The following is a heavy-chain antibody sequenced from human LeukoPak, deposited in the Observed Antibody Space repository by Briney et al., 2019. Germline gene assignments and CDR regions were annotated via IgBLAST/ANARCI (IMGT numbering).Heavy chain of an antibody. V-gene: IGHV3-15*07. CDR1: DGSFSGYY. J-gene: IGHJ4*02. D-gene: IGHD4-17*01. CDR3: TTGGYGVTIDY. CDR2: IKSKTDGGTT. Sequence: ETLSLTCAVYDGSFSGYYWNWIRQPPGKGLEWVGRIKSKTDGGTTDYAAPVKGRFTISRDDSKNTLYLQMNSLKTEDTAVYYCTTGGYGVTIDYWGQGTLVTVSS.